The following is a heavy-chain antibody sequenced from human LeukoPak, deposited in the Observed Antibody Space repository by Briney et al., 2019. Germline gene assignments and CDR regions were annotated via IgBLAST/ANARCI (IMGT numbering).Heavy chain of an antibody. V-gene: IGHV4-4*02. CDR3: ARRSGSMITFGGVITYFDY. Sequence: PSETLSLTCTVSGGSISSSNWWSWVRQPPGKGLEWIGEIYHSGSTNYNPSLKSRVTISVDKSKNQFSLKLSSVTAADTAVYYCARRSGSMITFGGVITYFDYWGQGTLVTVSS. CDR1: GGSISSSNW. CDR2: IYHSGST. D-gene: IGHD3-16*02. J-gene: IGHJ4*02.